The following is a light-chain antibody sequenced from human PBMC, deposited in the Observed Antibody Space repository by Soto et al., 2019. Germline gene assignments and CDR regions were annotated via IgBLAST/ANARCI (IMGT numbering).Light chain of an antibody. J-gene: IGLJ3*02. CDR1: NSNIGRYS. Sequence: QSALTQPPSLSGTPGQRVTISCSGSNSNIGRYSVNWYQHFPGTAPKILIYSDDERPSGVPDRFSGSKSGTSASLAISGLQSEDEAEYYCAAWDYNLNSPLFGGGTKVTVL. V-gene: IGLV1-44*01. CDR3: AAWDYNLNSPL. CDR2: SDD.